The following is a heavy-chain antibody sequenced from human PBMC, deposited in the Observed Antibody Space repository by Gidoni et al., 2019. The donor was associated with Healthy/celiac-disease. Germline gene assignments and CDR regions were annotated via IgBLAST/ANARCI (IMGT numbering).Heavy chain of an antibody. CDR1: GFTFSSYS. D-gene: IGHD3-3*01. V-gene: IGHV3-48*02. Sequence: EVQLVESGGGLVQPGGSLRLSCAASGFTFSSYSMNWVRQAPGKGLEWVSYISSSSSTIYYADSVKGRFTISRDNAKNSLYLQMNSLRDEDTAVYYCARDTYYDFWSGYYNPYFDYWGQGTLVTVSS. CDR3: ARDTYYDFWSGYYNPYFDY. CDR2: ISSSSSTI. J-gene: IGHJ4*02.